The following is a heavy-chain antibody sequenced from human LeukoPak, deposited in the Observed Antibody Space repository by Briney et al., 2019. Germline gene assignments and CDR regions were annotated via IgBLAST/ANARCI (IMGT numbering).Heavy chain of an antibody. CDR1: GFTFSSYW. V-gene: IGHV3-7*01. D-gene: IGHD3-22*01. Sequence: GGSLRLSCAASGFTFSSYWMGWVRQAPGKGLEWVANIIQDGSEKYYVDSVKGRFTISRDNAKNSLYLQMNSLRAEDAAVYYCATYYYDNTGLIWGRGTLVTVSS. CDR3: ATYYYDNTGLI. CDR2: IIQDGSEK. J-gene: IGHJ4*02.